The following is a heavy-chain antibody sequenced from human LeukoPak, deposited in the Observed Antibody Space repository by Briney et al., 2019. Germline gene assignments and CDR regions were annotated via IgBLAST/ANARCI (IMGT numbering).Heavy chain of an antibody. CDR3: ARDSSSYFYDSSGYPRGGFDI. J-gene: IGHJ3*02. Sequence: GGSLRLSCAASGFTFSSYAMSWVRQAPGKGLEWVSAISGSGGSTSYADSVKGRFTISRDKSKTTLYLQMDSLTAEDTAVYYCARDSSSYFYDSSGYPRGGFDIWGQGTMVTVSS. D-gene: IGHD3-22*01. V-gene: IGHV3-23*01. CDR1: GFTFSSYA. CDR2: ISGSGGST.